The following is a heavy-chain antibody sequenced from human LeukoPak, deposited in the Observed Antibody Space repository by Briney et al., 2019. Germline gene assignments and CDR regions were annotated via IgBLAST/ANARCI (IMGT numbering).Heavy chain of an antibody. CDR1: RFTISTYA. CDR3: ARDPQYCSGGSCYHGFWFDP. D-gene: IGHD2-15*01. CDR2: ISGSGGST. Sequence: PGGSLRLSCAASRFTISTYAMSWVRQAPGKGLEWVSGISGSGGSTYYADSVKGRFTISRDNSKNTLYLQMNSLRAEDTAVYYCARDPQYCSGGSCYHGFWFDPWGQGTLVTVSS. V-gene: IGHV3-23*01. J-gene: IGHJ5*02.